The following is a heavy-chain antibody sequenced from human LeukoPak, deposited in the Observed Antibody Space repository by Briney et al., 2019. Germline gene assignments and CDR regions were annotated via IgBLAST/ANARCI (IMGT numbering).Heavy chain of an antibody. V-gene: IGHV1-2*02. CDR1: GYTFTGYY. D-gene: IGHD2-21*01. CDR2: INPNSGGT. Sequence: VASVKVSCKASGYTFTGYYMHWVRQAPGQGLEWMGWINPNSGGTNYAQKFQGRVTMTRDTSITTAYMELSRLRFDDTAVYYCARELHSNFDYWGQGTLVTVSS. J-gene: IGHJ4*02. CDR3: ARELHSNFDY.